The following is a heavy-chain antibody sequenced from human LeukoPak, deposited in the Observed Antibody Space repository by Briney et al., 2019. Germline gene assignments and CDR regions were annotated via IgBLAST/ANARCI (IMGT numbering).Heavy chain of an antibody. Sequence: PSETLSLTCTVSGGSISSYYWSWIRQPPGKGLEWIGYIYYSGSTNYNPSLKSRVTISVDTSKNQFSLKLSSVTAADTAVYYCAGALDFDWSYNWFDPWGQGTLVTVSS. D-gene: IGHD3-9*01. V-gene: IGHV4-59*01. CDR2: IYYSGST. CDR1: GGSISSYY. J-gene: IGHJ5*02. CDR3: AGALDFDWSYNWFDP.